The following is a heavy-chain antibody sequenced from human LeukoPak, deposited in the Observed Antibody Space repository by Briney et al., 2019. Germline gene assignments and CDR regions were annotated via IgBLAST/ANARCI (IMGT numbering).Heavy chain of an antibody. V-gene: IGHV1-2*02. Sequence: ASVKVSCKASGYTFTGYYMHWVRQAPGQGLEWMGWINPNSGGTNYAQKFQGRDTMTRDTSISTAYMELSRLRSDDTAVYYCARDMGYSGSYSGWFDPWGQGTLVTVSS. CDR3: ARDMGYSGSYSGWFDP. D-gene: IGHD1-26*01. CDR1: GYTFTGYY. CDR2: INPNSGGT. J-gene: IGHJ5*02.